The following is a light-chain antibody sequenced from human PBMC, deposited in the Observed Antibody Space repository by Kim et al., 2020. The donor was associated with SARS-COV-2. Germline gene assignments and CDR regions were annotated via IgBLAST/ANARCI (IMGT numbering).Light chain of an antibody. CDR3: SSYTSNTAVF. J-gene: IGLJ2*01. CDR2: DVS. V-gene: IGLV2-14*03. CDR1: STDVADYNY. Sequence: LTQPASVSGSPGQSITISCTGTSTDVADYNYVSWYQQHPGKAPKLMIFDVSKRPSGVSNRFSGSKSGNTASLTISGLQAEDEAEYYCSSYTSNTAVFFGGGTKVTVL.